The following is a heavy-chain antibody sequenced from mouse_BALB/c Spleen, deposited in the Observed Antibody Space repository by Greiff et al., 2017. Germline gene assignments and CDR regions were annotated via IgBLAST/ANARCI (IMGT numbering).Heavy chain of an antibody. Sequence: VQLKQSGPELVKPGASVKIPCKASGYTFTDYNMDWVKQSHGKSLEWIGDINPNNGGTIYNQKFKGKATLTVDKSSSPAYMELRSLTSEDTAVYYRARGGTARGTGFAYWGQGTLVTVSA. CDR3: ARGGTARGTGFAY. J-gene: IGHJ3*01. V-gene: IGHV1-18*01. D-gene: IGHD3-2*01. CDR2: INPNNGGT. CDR1: GYTFTDYN.